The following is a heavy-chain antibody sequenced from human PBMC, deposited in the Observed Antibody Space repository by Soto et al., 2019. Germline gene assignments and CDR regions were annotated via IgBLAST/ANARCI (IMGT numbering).Heavy chain of an antibody. D-gene: IGHD5-18*01. J-gene: IGHJ4*02. CDR3: ARGLGYSYDANFDY. Sequence: PGGSLRLSCAASGFTLSSYWMSWVRQAPGKGLEWVANIKQDGSEKYYVDSVKGRFTISRDNAKNSLYLQMNSLRAEDTAVYYCARGLGYSYDANFDYWGQGTLVTVSS. CDR2: IKQDGSEK. CDR1: GFTLSSYW. V-gene: IGHV3-7*05.